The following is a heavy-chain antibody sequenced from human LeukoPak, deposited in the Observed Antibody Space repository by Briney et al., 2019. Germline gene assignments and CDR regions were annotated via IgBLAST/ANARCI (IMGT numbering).Heavy chain of an antibody. CDR1: GYSFSNYA. Sequence: QSGGSLRLSCAASGYSFSNYAMSWVRQTPGKGLEWVSVIRGSGDITYYADSVKGRFIISRDNPRNTLYLQMNILRTEDTAVYYCAKEGTPQVSTWYDLWGQGTQVIVSS. J-gene: IGHJ5*02. V-gene: IGHV3-23*01. D-gene: IGHD3-10*01. CDR3: AKEGTPQVSTWYDL. CDR2: IRGSGDIT.